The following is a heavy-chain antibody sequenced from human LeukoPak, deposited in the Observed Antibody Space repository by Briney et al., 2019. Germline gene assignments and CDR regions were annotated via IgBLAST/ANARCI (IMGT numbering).Heavy chain of an antibody. CDR1: GYTFTSYD. D-gene: IGHD1-26*01. CDR3: ASTWEPELPHDAFDI. V-gene: IGHV1-8*03. J-gene: IGHJ3*02. Sequence: ASVKVSCKAFGYTFTSYDINWVRQATGQGLEWMGWMNPNSGNTGYAQKFQGRVTITRNTSISTAYMELSSLRSEDTAVYYCASTWEPELPHDAFDIWGQGTMVTVSS. CDR2: MNPNSGNT.